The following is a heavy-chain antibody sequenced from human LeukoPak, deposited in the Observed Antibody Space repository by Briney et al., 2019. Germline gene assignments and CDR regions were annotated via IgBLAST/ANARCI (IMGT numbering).Heavy chain of an antibody. V-gene: IGHV1-69*05. CDR1: GGTFSSYA. D-gene: IGHD3-3*01. CDR2: IIPIFGTA. J-gene: IGHJ4*02. Sequence: SVKVSCKASGGTFSSYAISWVRQAPGQGLEWMGRIIPIFGTANYAQKFQGRVTITTDESTSTAYMELSSLRSEDTAVYYCASPTTFRGSGLDYWGQGTLVTVPS. CDR3: ASPTTFRGSGLDY.